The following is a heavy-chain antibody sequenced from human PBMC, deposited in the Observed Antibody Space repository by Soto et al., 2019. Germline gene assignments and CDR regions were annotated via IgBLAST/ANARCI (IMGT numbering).Heavy chain of an antibody. V-gene: IGHV1-69*01. Sequence: QVHLVQSGAEVKKPGSSVKVSCKASGGTFSSYSITWVRQAPGQGLEWMGGIIPILGSANYAQKFQDRVTITADESTTTTYMELSSLRSEDAAMYFCASRERVDAFDIWGQGTMVTVSS. CDR1: GGTFSSYS. CDR2: IIPILGSA. J-gene: IGHJ3*02. CDR3: ASRERVDAFDI.